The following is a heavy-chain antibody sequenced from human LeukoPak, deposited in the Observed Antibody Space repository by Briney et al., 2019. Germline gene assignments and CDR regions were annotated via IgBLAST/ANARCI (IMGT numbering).Heavy chain of an antibody. CDR1: GYTFTSYG. V-gene: IGHV1-18*01. Sequence: ASVKVSCKASGYTFTSYGISWVRQAPGQGLEWMGWISAYNGNTNCAQKLQGRVTMTTDTSTSTAYMELRSLRSDDTAVYYCARDREEGYYYDSSGYYRWGQGTLSPSPQ. CDR2: ISAYNGNT. D-gene: IGHD3-22*01. CDR3: ARDREEGYYYDSSGYYR. J-gene: IGHJ4*02.